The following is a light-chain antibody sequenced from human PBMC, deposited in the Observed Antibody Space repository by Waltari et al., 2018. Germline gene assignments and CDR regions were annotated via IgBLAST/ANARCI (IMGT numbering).Light chain of an antibody. J-gene: IGLJ2*01. Sequence: QSVLTPPPSVSGAPGQRVTIACTGSRSNIGARYAVPLYQQLQGTAPKLPIFDNNNRPSGVPYRFSGSKSGTSASLAITGLQAEDEAYYYCQSYDSSLSAHVVFGGGTKLTVL. CDR1: RSNIGARYA. CDR3: QSYDSSLSAHVV. CDR2: DNN. V-gene: IGLV1-40*01.